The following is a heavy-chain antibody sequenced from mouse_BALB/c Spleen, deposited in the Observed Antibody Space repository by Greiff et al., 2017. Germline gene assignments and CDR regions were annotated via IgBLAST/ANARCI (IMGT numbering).Heavy chain of an antibody. CDR2: ISSGGSYT. J-gene: IGHJ3*01. Sequence: EVQGVESGGGLVKPGGSLKLSCAASGFTFSSYAMSWVRQSPEKRLEWVAEISSGGSYTYYPDTVTGRFTISRDNAKNTLYLEMSSLRSEDTAMYYCARDNDGYYGFAYWGQGTLVTVSA. CDR1: GFTFSSYA. CDR3: ARDNDGYYGFAY. D-gene: IGHD2-3*01. V-gene: IGHV5-9-4*01.